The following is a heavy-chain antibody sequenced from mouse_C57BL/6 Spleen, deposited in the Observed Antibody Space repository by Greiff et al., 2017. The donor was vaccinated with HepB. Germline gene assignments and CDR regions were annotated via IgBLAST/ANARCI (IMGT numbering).Heavy chain of an antibody. CDR3: AIEEDYDEEGYYYAMDY. D-gene: IGHD2-4*01. J-gene: IGHJ4*01. CDR2: IDPEDGET. V-gene: IGHV14-2*01. CDR1: GFNIKDYY. Sequence: VQLQQSGAELVKPGASVKLSCTASGFNIKDYYMHWVKQRTEQGLEWIGRIDPEDGETKYAPKFQGKATITADTSSNTAYLQRSSLTSEDTAVYYCAIEEDYDEEGYYYAMDYWGQGTSVTVSS.